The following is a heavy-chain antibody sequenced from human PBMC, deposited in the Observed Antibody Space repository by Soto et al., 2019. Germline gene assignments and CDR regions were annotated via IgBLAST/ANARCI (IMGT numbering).Heavy chain of an antibody. J-gene: IGHJ6*03. CDR2: INPSGGST. CDR1: GYTFTSYY. V-gene: IGHV1-46*03. CDR3: AGISRRHYYYMDV. Sequence: QVQLVQSGAEVKKPGASVKVSCKASGYTFTSYYMHWVRQAPGQGLERMGIINPSGGSTSYAQKFQSRVTMTRERSTSTVYMELSSLRVEDTAVYYCAGISRRHYYYMDVWGKGTTVTVSS.